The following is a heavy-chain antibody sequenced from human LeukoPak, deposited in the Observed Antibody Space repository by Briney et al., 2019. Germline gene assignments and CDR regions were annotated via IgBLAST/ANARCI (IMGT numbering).Heavy chain of an antibody. CDR2: ISNSGTII. Sequence: GGSLRLSCAASGFAFRNYYMDWLRQAPGKGLEWVAYISNSGTIIYYAKSVKGRFTISRDNAKNSLYLQMNSLRAEDTALYYCARDLAMAGRDLDYWGQGTLVTVSS. CDR3: ARDLAMAGRDLDY. V-gene: IGHV3-11*01. CDR1: GFAFRNYY. J-gene: IGHJ4*02. D-gene: IGHD6-19*01.